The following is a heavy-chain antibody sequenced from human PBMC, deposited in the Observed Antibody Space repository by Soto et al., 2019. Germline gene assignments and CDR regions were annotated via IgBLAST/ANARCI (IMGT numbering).Heavy chain of an antibody. D-gene: IGHD2-2*01. Sequence: QVQLVQSGAAVKKPGSSVKVSCKASGGTFSRYSITWVRQAPGHGLEWIGRIIPIFGIASYAQKFQGRVTITGDESTSTGKMELSSLRSDDTAVYYCAREDRDRETGLVPSAIDGMDVWGQVTTVTVSS. CDR3: AREDRDRETGLVPSAIDGMDV. V-gene: IGHV1-69*08. CDR1: GGTFSRYS. CDR2: IIPIFGIA. J-gene: IGHJ6*02.